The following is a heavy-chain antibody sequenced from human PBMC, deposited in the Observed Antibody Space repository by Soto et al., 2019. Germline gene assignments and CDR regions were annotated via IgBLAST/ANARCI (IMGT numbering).Heavy chain of an antibody. J-gene: IGHJ2*01. V-gene: IGHV3-30-3*01. Sequence: QVQLVESGGGVVQPGRSLRLSCAASGFTFSSYAMHWVRQAPGKGLEWVAVISYDGSNKYYAESVKGRFTISRDNSKNPLYLQMNSLRAEDTAVYYCARDPLWGTAMVLWYFDLWGRGTLVTVSS. CDR3: ARDPLWGTAMVLWYFDL. D-gene: IGHD5-18*01. CDR1: GFTFSSYA. CDR2: ISYDGSNK.